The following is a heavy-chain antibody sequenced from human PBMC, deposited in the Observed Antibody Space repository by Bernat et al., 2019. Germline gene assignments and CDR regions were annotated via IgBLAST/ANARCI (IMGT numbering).Heavy chain of an antibody. J-gene: IGHJ4*02. V-gene: IGHV4-39*01. Sequence: QLQLQESGPGLVKPSETLSLTCTVSGGSISSSSYYWGWIRQPPGKGLEWIGSIYYSGSTYYNPSLKSRVTISVDTSKNQFSLKLSSVTAADTAVYYCAGVGYPSYDILTGYPIGDFDYWGQGTLVTVSS. D-gene: IGHD3-9*01. CDR3: AGVGYPSYDILTGYPIGDFDY. CDR1: GGSISSSSYY. CDR2: IYYSGST.